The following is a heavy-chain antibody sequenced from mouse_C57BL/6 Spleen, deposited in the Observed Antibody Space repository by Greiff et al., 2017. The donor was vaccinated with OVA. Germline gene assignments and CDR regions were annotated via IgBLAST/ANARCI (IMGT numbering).Heavy chain of an antibody. CDR1: GYTFTDYY. V-gene: IGHV1-26*01. CDR3: ARRSNYGWFAY. J-gene: IGHJ3*01. Sequence: VQLQQSGPELVKPGASVKISCKASGYTFTDYYMNWVKQSHGKSLEWIGDINPNNGGTSYNQKFKGKATLTVDKSSSTAYMELRSLTSEDSAVYYCARRSNYGWFAYWGQGTLVTVSA. CDR2: INPNNGGT. D-gene: IGHD2-5*01.